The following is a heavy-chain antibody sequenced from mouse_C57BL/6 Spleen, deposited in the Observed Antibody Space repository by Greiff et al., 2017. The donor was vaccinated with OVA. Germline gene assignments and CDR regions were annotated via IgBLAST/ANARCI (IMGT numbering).Heavy chain of an antibody. CDR1: GYTFTEYS. CDR3: ARHDEGYYGFAY. D-gene: IGHD2-3*01. J-gene: IGHJ3*01. CDR2: FSPGSGSK. Sequence: VQLQESGAELVQPGASVKLSCTASGYTFTEYSIHWVKQRSGQGLEWIGWFSPGSGSKKSNGKFKDKATLTADKSSRTVYMELSRLTAEDSAVYVCARHDEGYYGFAYWGKGTLVTVSA. V-gene: IGHV1-62-2*01.